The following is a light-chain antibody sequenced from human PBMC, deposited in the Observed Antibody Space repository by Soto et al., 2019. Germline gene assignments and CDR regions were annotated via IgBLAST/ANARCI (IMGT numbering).Light chain of an antibody. V-gene: IGKV1-5*03. CDR2: TAS. CDR1: QSINKW. Sequence: DIQMTQSPSTLSAAVGDTVTITCRASQSINKWLAWYQQKPGKAPTLLIHTASTLEGLVPSRFSGSGSGTEFTLTITGLQSDDFATYYCQQYGTYLYTFGQGTRLE. CDR3: QQYGTYLYT. J-gene: IGKJ2*01.